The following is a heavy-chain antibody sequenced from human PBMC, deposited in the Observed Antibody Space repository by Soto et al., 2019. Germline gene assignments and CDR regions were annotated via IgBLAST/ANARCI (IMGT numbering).Heavy chain of an antibody. J-gene: IGHJ6*02. CDR3: ARARTYYDFWSGPVSVSGMDV. Sequence: GASVKVSCKASGYTFTSYGISWVRQAPGQGLEWMGWISAYNGNTNYAQKLQGRVTMTTDTSTSTAYMELRSLRPDDTAVYYCARARTYYDFWSGPVSVSGMDVWGQGTTVTVSS. V-gene: IGHV1-18*04. D-gene: IGHD3-3*01. CDR2: ISAYNGNT. CDR1: GYTFTSYG.